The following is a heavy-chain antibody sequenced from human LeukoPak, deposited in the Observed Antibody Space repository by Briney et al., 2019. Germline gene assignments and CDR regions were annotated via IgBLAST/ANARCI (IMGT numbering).Heavy chain of an antibody. J-gene: IGHJ4*02. Sequence: GGSLRLSCAASGFTFSSYAMHRVRQAPGKGLEWVAVISYDGSNKYYADSVKGRFTISRDNSKNTLYLQMNSLRAEDTAVYYCARDPDTAMVRYFDYWGQGTLVTVSS. CDR2: ISYDGSNK. CDR3: ARDPDTAMVRYFDY. V-gene: IGHV3-30-3*01. CDR1: GFTFSSYA. D-gene: IGHD5-18*01.